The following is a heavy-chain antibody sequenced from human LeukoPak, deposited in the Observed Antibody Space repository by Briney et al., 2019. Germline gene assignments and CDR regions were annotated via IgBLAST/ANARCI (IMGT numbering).Heavy chain of an antibody. D-gene: IGHD5-18*01. CDR2: ISSSDNTI. CDR3: ARVHRGYSYGRLDY. Sequence: GGSLRLSCAASGFTFSFYSMNWVRQAPGKGLEWVSYISSSDNTIHYADSVKGRFTISRDNAKNSLYQEMNSLRDEDTAVYYCARVHRGYSYGRLDYWGQGTLVTVSS. J-gene: IGHJ4*02. CDR1: GFTFSFYS. V-gene: IGHV3-48*02.